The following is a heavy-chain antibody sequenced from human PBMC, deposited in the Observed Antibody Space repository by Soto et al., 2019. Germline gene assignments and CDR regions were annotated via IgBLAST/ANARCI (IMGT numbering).Heavy chain of an antibody. J-gene: IGHJ5*02. D-gene: IGHD1-1*01. Sequence: QITLKESGPSLVKPPQTLTLTCTFSGFSLSTTGVGVGWIRQPAGKALEWLALIYWHDDKRYSPSLKSRPTIANDASKNQVVVTMPDMDPADTASGSGTSVRLNCIASHSSTWFDAWGQGTLVTASS. CDR3: TSVRLNCIASHSSTWFDA. CDR1: GFSLSTTGVG. V-gene: IGHV2-5*01. CDR2: IYWHDDK.